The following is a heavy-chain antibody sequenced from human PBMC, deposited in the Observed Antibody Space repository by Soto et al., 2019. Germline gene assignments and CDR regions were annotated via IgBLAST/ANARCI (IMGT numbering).Heavy chain of an antibody. CDR3: ATEVVAATEVLDY. V-gene: IGHV3-33*01. CDR2: IWYDGSNK. D-gene: IGHD2-15*01. CDR1: GFTFSSYG. J-gene: IGHJ4*02. Sequence: GGSLRLSCAASGFTFSSYGMHWVRQAPGKGLEWVAVIWYDGSNKYYADSVKGRFTISRDNSKNTLYLQMNSLRADDTAVYYCATEVVAATEVLDYWGQGTLVTVSS.